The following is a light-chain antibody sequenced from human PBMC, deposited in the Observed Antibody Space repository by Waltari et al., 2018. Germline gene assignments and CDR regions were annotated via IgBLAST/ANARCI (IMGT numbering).Light chain of an antibody. CDR1: TSHLRYNT. CDR2: TNS. V-gene: IGLV1-44*01. J-gene: IGLJ2*01. CDR3: TSWDDSLIGPG. Sequence: QSVLTQPPSASGTPGQTVTISCSGTTSHLRYNTVTWYQQFPGAPPKLLISTNSQRPSGVPDRFSASKSGTSASLVISRLQSEDEADYYCTSWDDSLIGPGFGGGTKLTVL.